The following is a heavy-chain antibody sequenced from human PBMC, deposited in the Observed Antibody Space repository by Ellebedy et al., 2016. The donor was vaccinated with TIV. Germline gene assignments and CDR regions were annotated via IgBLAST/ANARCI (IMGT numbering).Heavy chain of an antibody. CDR1: GGSFSGYY. D-gene: IGHD6-19*01. V-gene: IGHV4-34*01. Sequence: SETLSLTCAVYGGSFSGYYWSWIRQPPGKGLEWIGSIYHSGSTYYNPSLKSRVTISADTSKNQFSLNLSFVTAADTAVYYCAKLAVAGSEMDYWGQGTLVTVSS. CDR3: AKLAVAGSEMDY. CDR2: IYHSGST. J-gene: IGHJ4*02.